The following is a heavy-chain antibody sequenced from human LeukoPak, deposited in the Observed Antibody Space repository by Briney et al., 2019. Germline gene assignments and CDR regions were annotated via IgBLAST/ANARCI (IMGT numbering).Heavy chain of an antibody. CDR3: ARDRRYQLLSNYYYYMDV. J-gene: IGHJ6*03. D-gene: IGHD2-2*01. Sequence: GGSLRLSCAASGFTFSSYWMSWVRQAPGKGLEWVANIKQDGSEKYYVDSVKGRFTISRDNAKNSLYLQMNSLRAEDTAVYYCARDRRYQLLSNYYYYMDVWGKGTTVTVSS. CDR1: GFTFSSYW. CDR2: IKQDGSEK. V-gene: IGHV3-7*01.